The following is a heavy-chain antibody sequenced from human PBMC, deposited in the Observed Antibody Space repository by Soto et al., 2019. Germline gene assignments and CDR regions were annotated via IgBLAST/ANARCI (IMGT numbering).Heavy chain of an antibody. D-gene: IGHD3-3*01. CDR2: ISAYNGNT. V-gene: IGHV1-18*01. J-gene: IGHJ6*02. Sequence: ASVKVSCKASGYTFTSYGISWVRQAPGQGLEWMGWISAYNGNTNYAQKLQGRVTMTTDTSTSTAYMELRSLRSDDTAVYYCARKLTYDFWSGPYYYGMDVWGQGTTVTVSS. CDR3: ARKLTYDFWSGPYYYGMDV. CDR1: GYTFTSYG.